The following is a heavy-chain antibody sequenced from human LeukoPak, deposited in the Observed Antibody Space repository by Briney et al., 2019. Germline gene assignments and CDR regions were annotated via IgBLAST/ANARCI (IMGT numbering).Heavy chain of an antibody. Sequence: SETLSLTCTVSGGSISSYYWSWIRQPPGKGLEWIGYIYYSGSTNYNPSLKSRVTISVDTSKNQLSLKLSSVTAADTAVYYCARHLYDSSGYYYISFDYWGQGTLVTVSS. J-gene: IGHJ4*02. D-gene: IGHD3-22*01. CDR1: GGSISSYY. CDR2: IYYSGST. V-gene: IGHV4-59*08. CDR3: ARHLYDSSGYYYISFDY.